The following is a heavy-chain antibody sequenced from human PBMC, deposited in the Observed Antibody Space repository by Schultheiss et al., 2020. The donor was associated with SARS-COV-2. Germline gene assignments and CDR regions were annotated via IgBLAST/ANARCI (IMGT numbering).Heavy chain of an antibody. CDR3: AHRPYGIAVAGNVAFDI. D-gene: IGHD6-19*01. J-gene: IGHJ3*02. Sequence: SGPTLLKPTETLTLTCTGYGFSLSNARMGVSWIRQPPGKALEWLAHIFSNDEKSYSTSLKSRLTISKDTSKSQVVLTMTNMDPVDTATYYCAHRPYGIAVAGNVAFDIWGQGTMVTVSS. V-gene: IGHV2-26*01. CDR1: GFSLSNARMG. CDR2: IFSNDEK.